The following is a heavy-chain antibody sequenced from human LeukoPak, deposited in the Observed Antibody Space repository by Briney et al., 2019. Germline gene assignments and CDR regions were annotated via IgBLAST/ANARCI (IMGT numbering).Heavy chain of an antibody. CDR1: GYTFTSYA. CDR2: INPNSGAT. V-gene: IGHV1-2*02. D-gene: IGHD3-10*01. CDR3: AREPPRGRGSYYFDY. Sequence: ASVKVSCKASGYTFTSYAMNWVRQAPGQGLEWMGWINPNSGATNYAQKFQGRVTVTRDTSINTAYMELSRLRSDDTAVYYCAREPPRGRGSYYFDYWGQGTLVTVSS. J-gene: IGHJ4*02.